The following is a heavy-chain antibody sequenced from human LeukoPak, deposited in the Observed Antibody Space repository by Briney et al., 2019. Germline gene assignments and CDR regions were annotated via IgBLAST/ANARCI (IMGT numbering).Heavy chain of an antibody. J-gene: IGHJ6*03. CDR2: ISWDGGST. CDR3: AKDMGLRDRYYYMDV. CDR1: GFTFDDYA. Sequence: HPGGSLRLSCAASGFTFDDYAMHWVRQAPGKGLEWVSLISWDGGSTYYADSVKGRFTISRDNSKNSLYLQMNSLRAEDTALYYCAKDMGLRDRYYYMDVWGKGTTVTVSS. V-gene: IGHV3-43D*03.